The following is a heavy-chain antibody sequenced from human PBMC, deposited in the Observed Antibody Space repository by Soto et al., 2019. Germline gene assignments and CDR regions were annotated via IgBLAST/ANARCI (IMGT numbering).Heavy chain of an antibody. D-gene: IGHD1-7*01. CDR1: GGFVSSGSYY. CDR3: ARVERGTATTGVDAFDI. V-gene: IGHV4-34*01. Sequence: QVQLQQWGAGLLKPSETLSLTCAVYGGFVSSGSYYWSWIRQPPGKGLEWIGEMSHSAGTHFNPSLKRRVTISVDTSKSQFSLKMSSVTAADTALYYCARVERGTATTGVDAFDIWGPGTMVTVSS. J-gene: IGHJ3*02. CDR2: MSHSAGT.